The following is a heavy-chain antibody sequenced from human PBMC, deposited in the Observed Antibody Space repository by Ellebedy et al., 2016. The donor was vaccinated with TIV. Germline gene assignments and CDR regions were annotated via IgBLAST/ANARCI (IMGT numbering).Heavy chain of an antibody. Sequence: MPSETLSLTCGVSGGSFSGYYWTWIRQSPGKGREWMAAFIHDGSPTYNPAVQSRLTISVDTSTPHFSLTLRSVTSADTAVYYRARGRPYCDAGRCYGAFFDSWGQGTLVTVSS. J-gene: IGHJ4*02. CDR2: FIHDGSP. D-gene: IGHD2-15*01. CDR1: GGSFSGYY. CDR3: ARGRPYCDAGRCYGAFFDS. V-gene: IGHV4-34*12.